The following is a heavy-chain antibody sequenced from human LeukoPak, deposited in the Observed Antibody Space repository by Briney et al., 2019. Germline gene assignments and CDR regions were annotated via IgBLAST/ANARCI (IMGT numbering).Heavy chain of an antibody. V-gene: IGHV4-38-2*02. D-gene: IGHD2-15*01. CDR3: ARGGLGYCSGGNCHSFFDY. CDR1: GYSISSGYY. J-gene: IGHJ4*02. Sequence: SETLSLTCTVSGYSISSGYYWGWIRQPPGKGPEWIGSIYHSGSTYYNPSLKSRVTISVDTSKNQFSLKLSSVTAADTAVYYCARGGLGYCSGGNCHSFFDYWGQGTLVTVSS. CDR2: IYHSGST.